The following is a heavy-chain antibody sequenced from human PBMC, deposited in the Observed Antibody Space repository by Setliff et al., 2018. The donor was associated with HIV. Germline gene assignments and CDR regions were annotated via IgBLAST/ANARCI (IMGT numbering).Heavy chain of an antibody. CDR3: ATGRHYYDSSDYPANPFDG. V-gene: IGHV1-69*13. D-gene: IGHD3-22*01. CDR2: IIPIFGTG. Sequence: GASVKVSCKASGGTFINSAFNWVRQAPGQGLEWMGSIIPIFGTGNYAQNFQGRVTITADGSTSTAYMELTSLRSEDTAVYYCATGRHYYDSSDYPANPFDGWGQGTLVTVSS. J-gene: IGHJ3*01. CDR1: GGTFINSA.